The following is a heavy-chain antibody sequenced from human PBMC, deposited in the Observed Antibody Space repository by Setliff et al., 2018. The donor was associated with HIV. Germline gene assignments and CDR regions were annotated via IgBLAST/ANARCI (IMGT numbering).Heavy chain of an antibody. D-gene: IGHD2-21*02. CDR2: IYSSATT. CDR1: GGSVDILN. CDR3: ARVFPLVTAEDNRFDP. Sequence: SETLSLTCSVSGGSVDILNLIWIRQRPGKGLECIGYIYSSATTNYNSALKSRASISRDTSKNQISLKLRSVTAADTAVYYCARVFPLVTAEDNRFDPWGQGILVTVSS. V-gene: IGHV4-4*08. J-gene: IGHJ5*02.